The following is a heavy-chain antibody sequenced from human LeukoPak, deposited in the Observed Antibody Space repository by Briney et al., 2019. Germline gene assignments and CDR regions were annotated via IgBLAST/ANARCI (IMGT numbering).Heavy chain of an antibody. CDR1: GFTFSSYG. J-gene: IGHJ4*02. V-gene: IGHV3-23*01. D-gene: IGHD2-21*01. Sequence: GGTLRLSCAASGFTFSSYGMSWVRQAPGKGLEWGSAISGSGGSTYYADSVKGRFTISRDNSKNTLYLQMNSPRAEDTGVYYCAKIVVAWGGGLIDYWGQGTLVTVSS. CDR3: AKIVVAWGGGLIDY. CDR2: ISGSGGST.